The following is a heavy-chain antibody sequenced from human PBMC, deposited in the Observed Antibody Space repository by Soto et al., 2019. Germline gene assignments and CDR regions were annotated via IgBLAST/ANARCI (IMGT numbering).Heavy chain of an antibody. D-gene: IGHD6-19*01. CDR2: ISYDGSNT. CDR3: AKAVDYYYYYGMDV. Sequence: GGSLRLSCAASGFTFRTYGMHWVRQAPGKGLEWVAVISYDGSNTYYADSVKGRFTISRDNSKNTLSLQMNSLRAGDTAVYYCAKAVDYYYYYGMDVWGQGTTVTVSS. V-gene: IGHV3-30*18. CDR1: GFTFRTYG. J-gene: IGHJ6*02.